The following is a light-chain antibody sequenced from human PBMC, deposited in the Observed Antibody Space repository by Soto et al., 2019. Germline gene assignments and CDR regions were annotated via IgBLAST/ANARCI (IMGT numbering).Light chain of an antibody. J-gene: IGKJ5*01. Sequence: EIVLTQSSGTLSLSPLVSATLSCRPSQSVSSNYLAWYQQKPGQAPRLLIYGASSRATGIPDRFSGSGSGTDFTLTISRLEPEDFAVYYCQQSNVWPPINFGQGKRLEIK. CDR3: QQSNVWPPIN. V-gene: IGKV3D-20*02. CDR2: GAS. CDR1: QSVSSNY.